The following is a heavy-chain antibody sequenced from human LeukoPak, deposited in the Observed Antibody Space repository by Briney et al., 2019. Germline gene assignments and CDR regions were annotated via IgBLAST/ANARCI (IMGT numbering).Heavy chain of an antibody. D-gene: IGHD1-26*01. CDR2: IYTSGTT. Sequence: PSETLSLTCTVSGGSISTYYWSWIRQPAGKGLEWIGRIYTSGTTYYNPSLKNRVTISVDTSKNQFSLKLSSVTAADTAVYYCATTTIRLGYWGQGTLVTVSS. CDR3: ATTTIRLGY. CDR1: GGSISTYY. V-gene: IGHV4-4*07. J-gene: IGHJ4*02.